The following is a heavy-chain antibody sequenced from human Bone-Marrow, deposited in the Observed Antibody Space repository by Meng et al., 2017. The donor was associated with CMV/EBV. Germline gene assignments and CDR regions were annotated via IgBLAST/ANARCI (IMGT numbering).Heavy chain of an antibody. CDR3: ARAWVRVRANHAFDI. D-gene: IGHD3-10*01. J-gene: IGHJ3*02. CDR2: IYTSGNT. V-gene: IGHV4-61*02. Sequence: QVQLQESGPGLVKPSQTLSLTCTVSGGSISSGSYYWSWIRQPAGKGLEWIGRIYTSGNTNYNPSLKSRVTISVDTSKNQFSLKLSSVTAADTAVYYCARAWVRVRANHAFDIWGQGTMVTVSS. CDR1: GGSISSGSYY.